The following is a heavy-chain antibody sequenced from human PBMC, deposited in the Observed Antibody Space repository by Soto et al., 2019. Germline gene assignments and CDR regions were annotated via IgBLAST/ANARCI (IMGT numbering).Heavy chain of an antibody. V-gene: IGHV3-23*01. Sequence: GGSLRLSCAASGFTFSSYAMSWVRQAPGKGLEWVSAISGSGGSTYYADSVKGRFTISIDNSKNTLYLQMNSLRAEDTAVYYCAKFPQEVSLEYWGQGTLVTVSS. CDR2: ISGSGGST. CDR3: AKFPQEVSLEY. J-gene: IGHJ4*02. D-gene: IGHD3-16*02. CDR1: GFTFSSYA.